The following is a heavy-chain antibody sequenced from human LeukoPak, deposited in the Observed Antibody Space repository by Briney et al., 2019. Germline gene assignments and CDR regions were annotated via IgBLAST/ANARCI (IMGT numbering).Heavy chain of an antibody. CDR3: AGVGGGDGSGWSTTDY. Sequence: PGGSLRLSCVASGFTFRSYWMSWVRQAPGKGLEWVANINQDGSEKYDVDSAKGRFTISRDNAKKSLYLQMNRLRVGDTAMYYCAGVGGGDGSGWSTTDYWGQGTLVTISS. V-gene: IGHV3-7*04. D-gene: IGHD6-19*01. CDR1: GFTFRSYW. J-gene: IGHJ4*02. CDR2: INQDGSEK.